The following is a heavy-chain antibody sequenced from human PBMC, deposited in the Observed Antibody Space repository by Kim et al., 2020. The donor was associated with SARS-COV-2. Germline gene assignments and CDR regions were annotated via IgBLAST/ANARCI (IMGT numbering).Heavy chain of an antibody. V-gene: IGHV3-30-3*01. Sequence: GGSLRLSCAASGLSFDDSAMNWVRQAPGKGLEWLAVIAHAGRNKDYADSVKGRFTISRDNPKRTLLLQMNSVRVEDPGVYYCARGNYQESLSLYDFYNGMDVWGQGTTVTVSS. CDR3: ARGNYQESLSLYDFYNGMDV. D-gene: IGHD2-21*02. CDR2: IAHAGRNK. J-gene: IGHJ6*02. CDR1: GLSFDDSA.